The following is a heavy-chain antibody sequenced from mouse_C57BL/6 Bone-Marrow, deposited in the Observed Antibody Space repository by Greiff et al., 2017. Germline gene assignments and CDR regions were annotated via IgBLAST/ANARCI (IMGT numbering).Heavy chain of an antibody. V-gene: IGHV1-5*01. CDR2: IYPGNSDT. CDR1: GYTFTSYW. D-gene: IGHD2-10*02. Sequence: EVQLQESGTVLARPGASVKMSCKTSGYTFTSYWMHWVKQRPGQGLEWIGAIYPGNSDTSYNQKFKGKAKLTAVTSASTAYMELSSLTNEDSAVYYCASRYGNYEAWFAYWDQGTRVTVSA. CDR3: ASRYGNYEAWFAY. J-gene: IGHJ3*01.